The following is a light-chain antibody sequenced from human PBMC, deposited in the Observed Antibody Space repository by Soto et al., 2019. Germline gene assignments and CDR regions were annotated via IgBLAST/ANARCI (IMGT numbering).Light chain of an antibody. Sequence: DIVVTQSPLSLPVTPGEPASISCTSSQSLLHSNGHYYLDWYLQKPGQSPQVLIYSGSNRASGGTERLGGSGSGADFTLRISRVEAEDVGRYYFMQTLQGRTFGQGTRVEIK. CDR3: MQTLQGRT. V-gene: IGKV2-28*01. CDR1: QSLLHSNGHYY. J-gene: IGKJ1*01. CDR2: SGS.